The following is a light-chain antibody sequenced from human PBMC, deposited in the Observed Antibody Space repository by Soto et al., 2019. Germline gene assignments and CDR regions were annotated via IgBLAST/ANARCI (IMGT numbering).Light chain of an antibody. V-gene: IGKV3D-15*01. CDR3: QQSYYNPT. CDR1: QSVSSN. CDR2: DAS. J-gene: IGKJ1*01. Sequence: EMVMTQSPATLSVSPGERATLSCRASQSVSSNLAWYQQKPGQAPRLLTYDASTRATGIPDRFSGSGSGTDFTLTISSLQHEDFATYYCQQSYYNPTFGQGTKVDIK.